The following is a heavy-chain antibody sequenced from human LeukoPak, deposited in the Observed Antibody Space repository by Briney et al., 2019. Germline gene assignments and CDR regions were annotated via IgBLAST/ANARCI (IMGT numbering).Heavy chain of an antibody. D-gene: IGHD4-17*01. Sequence: ASVKVSCKASGYTFIAYQIHWVRQAPGQGLEWMGWISAYNGNTNYAQKLQGRVTMTTDTSTSTAYMELRSLRSDDTAVYYCARAHGDYGHYWGQGTLVTVSS. V-gene: IGHV1-18*04. CDR3: ARAHGDYGHY. CDR1: GYTFIAYQ. J-gene: IGHJ4*02. CDR2: ISAYNGNT.